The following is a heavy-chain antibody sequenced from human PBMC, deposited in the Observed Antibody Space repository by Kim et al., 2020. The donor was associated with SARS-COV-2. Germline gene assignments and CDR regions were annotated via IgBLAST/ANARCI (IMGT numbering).Heavy chain of an antibody. D-gene: IGHD2-15*01. CDR1: GFSFSTYA. V-gene: IGHV3-23*03. J-gene: IGHJ4*02. CDR2: IYSSGSST. Sequence: LSLTCAASGFSFSTYAMSWVRQAPGKGLEWVSVIYSSGSSTYYADSVKGRFTISRDNSKNTLYLQMNSLRAEDTAVYYCAKVEGYCSDGTCYPGDYWGQGTLVTVSS. CDR3: AKVEGYCSDGTCYPGDY.